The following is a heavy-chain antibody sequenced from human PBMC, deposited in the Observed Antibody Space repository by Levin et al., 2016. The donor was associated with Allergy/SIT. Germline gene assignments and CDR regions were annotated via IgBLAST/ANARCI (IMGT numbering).Heavy chain of an antibody. V-gene: IGHV1-69*04. J-gene: IGHJ6*02. D-gene: IGHD1-1*01. Sequence: SVKVSCKASGGTFSSYAISWVRQAPGQGLEWMGRIIPILGIANYAQKFQGRVTITADKSTSTAYMELSSLRSEDTAVYYCARDRWNRGQPPLYYYGMDVWGQGTTVTVSS. CDR1: GGTFSSYA. CDR2: IIPILGIA. CDR3: ARDRWNRGQPPLYYYGMDV.